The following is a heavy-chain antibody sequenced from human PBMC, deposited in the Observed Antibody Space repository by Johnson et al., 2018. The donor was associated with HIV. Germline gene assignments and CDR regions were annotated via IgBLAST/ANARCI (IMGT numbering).Heavy chain of an antibody. CDR3: ATGSLVVVGSDGLLQLHDAFYI. D-gene: IGHD2-15*01. J-gene: IGHJ3*02. CDR1: GFTVNSNY. Sequence: VQLVESGGGLIQPGGSLRLSCAASGFTVNSNYMTWVRQAPGKGLEWVSLISSDDTTYYADSVKGRFTISRDTSKNTLYVQMNGLRAEDSAVYYCATGSLVVVGSDGLLQLHDAFYIWGRGTKVTVSS. CDR2: ISSDDTT. V-gene: IGHV3-53*01.